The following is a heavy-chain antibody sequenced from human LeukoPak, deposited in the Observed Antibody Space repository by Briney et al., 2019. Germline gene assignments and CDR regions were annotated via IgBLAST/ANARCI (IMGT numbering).Heavy chain of an antibody. Sequence: SQTLSLTCAVSGSAVSSGDHFWSWIRQPPGRGLEWTGYIYHRGSTAYNPSLRSRVTVSLDKSRNQFSLNLYSVTAADTAVYYCARAPYDILTGYFLFDSWGQGTLITVSS. CDR2: IYHRGST. CDR1: GSAVSSGDHF. V-gene: IGHV4-30-2*01. CDR3: ARAPYDILTGYFLFDS. D-gene: IGHD3-9*01. J-gene: IGHJ4*02.